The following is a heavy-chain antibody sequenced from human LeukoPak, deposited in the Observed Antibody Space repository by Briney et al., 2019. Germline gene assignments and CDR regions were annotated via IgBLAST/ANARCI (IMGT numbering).Heavy chain of an antibody. CDR3: TNYCSSTSCYVPLGMDV. V-gene: IGHV1-69*13. CDR1: GGTFSSYA. D-gene: IGHD2-2*01. Sequence: GASVKVSCKASGGTFSSYAISWVRQAPGQGLEWMGGIIPIFGTANYAQKFQGRVTITADESTSTAYMELSSLRSEDTAVYYCTNYCSSTSCYVPLGMDVWGQGTTVTVSS. CDR2: IIPIFGTA. J-gene: IGHJ6*02.